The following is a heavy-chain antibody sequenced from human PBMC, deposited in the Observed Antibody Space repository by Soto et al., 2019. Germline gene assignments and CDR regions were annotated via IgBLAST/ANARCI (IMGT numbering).Heavy chain of an antibody. CDR1: GFTLSSYG. J-gene: IGHJ4*02. Sequence: GGSLRLSCAASGFTLSSYGMSWVRQAPGKGLEWVSAISGSGGSTYYADSVKGRFTISRDNSKNTLYLQMNSLRAEDTAVYYCAKGAYYHGSGSYFPFDYWGQGTLVTVSS. CDR2: ISGSGGST. CDR3: AKGAYYHGSGSYFPFDY. V-gene: IGHV3-23*01. D-gene: IGHD3-10*01.